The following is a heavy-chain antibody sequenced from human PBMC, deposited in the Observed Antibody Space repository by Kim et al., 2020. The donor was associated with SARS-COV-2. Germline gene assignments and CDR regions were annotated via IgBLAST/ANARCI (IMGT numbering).Heavy chain of an antibody. D-gene: IGHD4-17*01. CDR3: ARGDYGDYSGMDV. Sequence: GGSLRLSCAASGFTFSSYGMHWVRQAPGKGLEWVAVIWYDGSNKYYADSVKGRFTISRDNSKNTLYLQMNSLRAEDTAVYYCARGDYGDYSGMDVWGQGTTVTVSS. CDR2: IWYDGSNK. V-gene: IGHV3-33*01. J-gene: IGHJ6*02. CDR1: GFTFSSYG.